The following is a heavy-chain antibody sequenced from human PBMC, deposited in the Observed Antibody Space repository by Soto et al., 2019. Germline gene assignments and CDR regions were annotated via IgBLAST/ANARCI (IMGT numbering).Heavy chain of an antibody. V-gene: IGHV3-43D*04. CDR2: ISWDGGST. Sequence: EVQLVASGGVVVQPGGSLRLSCAASGFTFDDYAMHWVRQAPGKGLEWVSLISWDGGSTYYADSVKGRFTISRDNSKNSLYLQMNSLRAEDTALYYCAKDSGQLAHFDYWGQGTLVTVSS. J-gene: IGHJ4*02. D-gene: IGHD6-6*01. CDR1: GFTFDDYA. CDR3: AKDSGQLAHFDY.